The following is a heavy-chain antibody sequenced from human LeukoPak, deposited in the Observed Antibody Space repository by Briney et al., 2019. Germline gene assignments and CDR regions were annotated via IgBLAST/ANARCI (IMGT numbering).Heavy chain of an antibody. CDR2: IYPGDSDT. CDR1: GYSFTSYW. J-gene: IGHJ4*02. Sequence: GESLKISCKGSGYSFTSYWIGWVRQMPGKGLEWMGIIYPGDSDTRYSPSFQGQVTISADKSISTAYLQWSSLKASDTAMYYCAISGGGSYHEESFDYWGQGTLVTVSS. CDR3: AISGGGSYHEESFDY. V-gene: IGHV5-51*01. D-gene: IGHD1-26*01.